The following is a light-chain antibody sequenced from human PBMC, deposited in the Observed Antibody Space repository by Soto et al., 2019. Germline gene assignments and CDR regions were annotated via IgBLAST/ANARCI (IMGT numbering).Light chain of an antibody. Sequence: LQMTQSSSTLSISFGDRVTITCRASQTISTWLAWYQQKPGKAPKLLIYKASSLESGVPSRFSGSGSGTEFTLTISSLQPDDFATYYCQHYESFSEAFGQGTKVDI. CDR2: KAS. CDR3: QHYESFSEA. CDR1: QTISTW. J-gene: IGKJ1*01. V-gene: IGKV1-5*03.